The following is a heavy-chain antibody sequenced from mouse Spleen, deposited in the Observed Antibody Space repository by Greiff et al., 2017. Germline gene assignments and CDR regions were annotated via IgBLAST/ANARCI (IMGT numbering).Heavy chain of an antibody. CDR1: GYTFTSYW. Sequence: QVQLQQPGTELVKPGASVKLSCKASGYTFTSYWMHWVKQRPGQGLEWIGNINPSNGGTNYNEKFKSKATLTVDKSSSTAYMQLSSLTSEDSAVYYCARKSIYYGYDGPNWDFDVWGAGTTVTVSS. D-gene: IGHD2-2*01. CDR3: ARKSIYYGYDGPNWDFDV. V-gene: IGHV1-53*01. CDR2: INPSNGGT. J-gene: IGHJ1*01.